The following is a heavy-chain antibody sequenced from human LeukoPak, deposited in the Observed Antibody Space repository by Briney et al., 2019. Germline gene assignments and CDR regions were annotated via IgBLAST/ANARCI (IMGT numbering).Heavy chain of an antibody. CDR2: VTPMLGRT. V-gene: IGHV1-69*11. CDR1: GDIVSNYA. CDR3: AREGPGIAVAGTDWFYY. D-gene: IGHD6-19*01. Sequence: SVRVSCKTSGDIVSNYAISWVRQGPGQGLEWMGRVTPMLGRTTYAQKFQGRITITTDESTSTAYMELSSLRSEDTAIYYCAREGPGIAVAGTDWFYYWGQGTLVTVSS. J-gene: IGHJ4*02.